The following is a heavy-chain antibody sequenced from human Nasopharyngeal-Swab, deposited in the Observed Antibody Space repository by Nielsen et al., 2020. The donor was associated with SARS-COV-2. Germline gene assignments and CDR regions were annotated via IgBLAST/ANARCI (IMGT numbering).Heavy chain of an antibody. J-gene: IGHJ3*02. D-gene: IGHD4-17*01. CDR3: ASLRSAPVNDAFDI. V-gene: IGHV4-30-2*01. CDR1: GGSISSGGYS. Sequence: SETLSLTCAVSGGSISSGGYSWSWIRQPPGKGLEWIGYIYHSGSTYYNPSLKSRVTISVDRSKNQFSLKLSSVTAADTAVYYCASLRSAPVNDAFDIWGQGTMVTVSS. CDR2: IYHSGST.